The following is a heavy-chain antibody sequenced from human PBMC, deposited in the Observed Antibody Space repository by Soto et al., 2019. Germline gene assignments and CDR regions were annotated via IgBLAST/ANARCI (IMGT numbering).Heavy chain of an antibody. V-gene: IGHV4-39*01. Sequence: QLQLQESGPGLVKPSETLSLTCTVSGGSISSSRHYWGWIRQPPGKGLEWIGSIYYSGSTYYNPSLKSRVTISIDTSKNQFSLRLTSVTAADTAVYYCGRHDDEYSGYGPLDYWGQGTLVTVSS. CDR3: GRHDDEYSGYGPLDY. J-gene: IGHJ4*02. CDR2: IYYSGST. CDR1: GGSISSSRHY. D-gene: IGHD5-12*01.